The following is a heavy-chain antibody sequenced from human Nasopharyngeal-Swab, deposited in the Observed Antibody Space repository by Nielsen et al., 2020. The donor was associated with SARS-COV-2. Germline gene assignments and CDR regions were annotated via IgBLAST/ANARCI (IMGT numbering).Heavy chain of an antibody. J-gene: IGHJ6*02. V-gene: IGHV3-48*01. D-gene: IGHD3-3*01. Sequence: GGSLRLSCAASGFTFSSYSMNWVRQAPGKGLEWVSYISSSSSTIYYADSVKGRFTISRDNAKNSLHLQMNSLRAEDTAVYYCARHYDFWSGYYNSHFYGMDVWGQGTTVTVSS. CDR2: ISSSSSTI. CDR1: GFTFSSYS. CDR3: ARHYDFWSGYYNSHFYGMDV.